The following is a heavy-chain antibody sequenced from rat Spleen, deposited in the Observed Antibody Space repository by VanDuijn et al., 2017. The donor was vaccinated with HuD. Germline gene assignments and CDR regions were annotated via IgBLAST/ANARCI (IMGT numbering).Heavy chain of an antibody. CDR1: GYSITSNY. CDR3: ARSLGRVYNNYFDY. D-gene: IGHD1-10*01. CDR2: ISYSGIT. V-gene: IGHV3-1*01. Sequence: EVQLQVSGPGLVKPSQSLSLTCSVTGYSITSNYWGWIRKFPGNKLEWMGYISYSGITNYNPSLRSRISITRDTSKNQFFLQLNSVTTEDTATYYCARSLGRVYNNYFDYWGQGVMVTVSS. J-gene: IGHJ2*01.